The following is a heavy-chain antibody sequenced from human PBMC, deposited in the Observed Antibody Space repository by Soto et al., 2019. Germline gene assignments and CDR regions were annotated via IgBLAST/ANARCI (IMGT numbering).Heavy chain of an antibody. Sequence: QVQLQESGPGPVKPSETLSLTCTVSGGSISSYYWSWIRQPPWKGLEWIGYIYYSGSTNYNPSLKSRVTRSVDTSKNQFSLKLSSVTAADTAVYSCARRYGASFDYWGQGTLVTVSS. D-gene: IGHD4-17*01. V-gene: IGHV4-59*01. J-gene: IGHJ4*02. CDR3: ARRYGASFDY. CDR2: IYYSGST. CDR1: GGSISSYY.